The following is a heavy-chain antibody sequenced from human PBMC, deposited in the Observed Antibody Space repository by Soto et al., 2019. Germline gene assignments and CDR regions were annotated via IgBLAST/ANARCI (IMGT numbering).Heavy chain of an antibody. V-gene: IGHV4-31*03. D-gene: IGHD2-21*01. CDR1: GGSISSGGYY. Sequence: QVQLQESGPGLVKPSQTLSLTCTVSGGSISSGGYYWSWIRQHPGKGLEWIGYIYYSGSTYYNPSPNSRVTISVDTSMNQFSLKLCSVTAADTAVYYCAASCVGCGGFNYYGMDVWGQGTTVTVSS. CDR3: AASCVGCGGFNYYGMDV. CDR2: IYYSGST. J-gene: IGHJ6*02.